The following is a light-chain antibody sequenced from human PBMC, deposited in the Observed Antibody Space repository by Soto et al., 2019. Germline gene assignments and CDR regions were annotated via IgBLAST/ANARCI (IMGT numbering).Light chain of an antibody. CDR1: QNINSW. V-gene: IGKV1-5*03. CDR3: QQYNAYSWT. CDR2: EAS. Sequence: DIHMTQSPSTLSASVGDRATITCRASQNINSWLAWYQQKPGKAPKLLIYEASTLERGVPSRFGGSGSGTEFTLTISSLQSDDFGTYYCQQYNAYSWTFGQGTKVEI. J-gene: IGKJ1*01.